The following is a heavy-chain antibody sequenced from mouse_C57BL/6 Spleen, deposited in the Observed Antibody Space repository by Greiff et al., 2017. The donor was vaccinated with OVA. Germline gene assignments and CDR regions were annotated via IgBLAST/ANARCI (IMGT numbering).Heavy chain of an antibody. J-gene: IGHJ1*03. Sequence: VKLVESGPGLVQPSQSLSITCTVSGFSLTSYGVHWVRPSPGKGLEWLGVIWSGGSTDYNAAFISRLSISKDNSKSQVFFKMNSLQADDSAIYYCARKYYGSRSYWYFDVWGTGTTVTVSS. CDR2: IWSGGST. D-gene: IGHD1-1*01. V-gene: IGHV2-2*01. CDR1: GFSLTSYG. CDR3: ARKYYGSRSYWYFDV.